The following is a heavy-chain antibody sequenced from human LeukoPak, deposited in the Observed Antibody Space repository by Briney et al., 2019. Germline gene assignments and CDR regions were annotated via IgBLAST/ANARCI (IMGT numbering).Heavy chain of an antibody. J-gene: IGHJ3*02. V-gene: IGHV3-23*01. D-gene: IGHD3-22*01. CDR2: ISGTGGSDGTT. Sequence: PGGSLRLSCAASGFTFKTYGMSWVRQAPGKGLEWVSSISGTGGSDGTTYYADPVKGRFTISRDNSKNTLYLQMNSLRAEDTAVYYCAKDHDSSGYEAFDIWGQGTMVTVSS. CDR1: GFTFKTYG. CDR3: AKDHDSSGYEAFDI.